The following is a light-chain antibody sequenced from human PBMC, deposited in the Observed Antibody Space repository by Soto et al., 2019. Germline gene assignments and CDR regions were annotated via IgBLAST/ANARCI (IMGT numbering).Light chain of an antibody. CDR1: QSIRSW. V-gene: IGKV1-5*01. Sequence: DIQMTQSPSTLSASVGDRVTITFRASQSIRSWLAWYQQKPGKAPNLLIYDASSLESGVPSRFSGSGSGTEFTLTISSLQPDDFATYYCQQLDSYPITFGQGTRLEIK. CDR3: QQLDSYPIT. CDR2: DAS. J-gene: IGKJ5*01.